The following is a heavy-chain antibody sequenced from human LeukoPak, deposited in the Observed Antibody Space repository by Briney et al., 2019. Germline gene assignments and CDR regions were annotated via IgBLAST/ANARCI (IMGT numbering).Heavy chain of an antibody. J-gene: IGHJ4*02. CDR2: IWYDASAD. V-gene: IGHV3-33*06. Sequence: PGRSLRLSCAASGFSFSTYGMHWVRQAPGKGLEWVAVIWYDASADFYGDSVKGRFSISRDDSRNTVYLQMDSLRADDTALYYCAKDHAGGWSGYFDYWGQGTLVTVSS. CDR3: AKDHAGGWSGYFDY. CDR1: GFSFSTYG. D-gene: IGHD6-19*01.